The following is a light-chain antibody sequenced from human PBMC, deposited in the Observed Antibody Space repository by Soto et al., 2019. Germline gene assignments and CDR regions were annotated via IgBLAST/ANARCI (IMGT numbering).Light chain of an antibody. V-gene: IGLV5-37*01. CDR2: YYSDSDK. CDR3: MIWPSNAPWV. J-gene: IGLJ2*01. CDR1: SDINVGSYN. Sequence: QPVLTQPPSSSASPGESARLTCTLPSDINVGSYNIYWYQQKPGSTPRYLLYYYSDSDKGQGSGVPSRFSGSKDASANTGILLISGLQSEDEADYYCMIWPSNAPWVFGGGTKLTVL.